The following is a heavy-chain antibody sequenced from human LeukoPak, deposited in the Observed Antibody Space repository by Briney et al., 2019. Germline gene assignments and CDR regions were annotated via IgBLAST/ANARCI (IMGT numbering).Heavy chain of an antibody. J-gene: IGHJ5*02. CDR1: GGSISSGGYY. CDR3: ARGGSYGFLYNWFVP. Sequence: PSQTLSLTCTVSGGSISSGGYYWSWIRQHPGKGLEWIGYIYYSGSTYYNPSLKSRVTISVDTSKNQFSLKLSSETAADTAVYFCARGGSYGFLYNWFVPWGQGTLVTVSS. V-gene: IGHV4-31*03. D-gene: IGHD3-16*01. CDR2: IYYSGST.